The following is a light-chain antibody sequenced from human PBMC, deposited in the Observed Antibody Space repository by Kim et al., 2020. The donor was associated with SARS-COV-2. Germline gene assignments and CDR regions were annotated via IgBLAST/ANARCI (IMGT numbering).Light chain of an antibody. CDR2: VEGSGSY. Sequence: SSKLPCTLGPGQSSYFFAGHQQQPGKAPRFLMKVEGSGSYNKGGGVPDRFSGSRSGADRYLIISNLHSEDEADYYCETWDSNIQVFGGGTQLTVL. J-gene: IGLJ3*02. CDR1: PGQSSYF. CDR3: ETWDSNIQV. V-gene: IGLV4-60*03.